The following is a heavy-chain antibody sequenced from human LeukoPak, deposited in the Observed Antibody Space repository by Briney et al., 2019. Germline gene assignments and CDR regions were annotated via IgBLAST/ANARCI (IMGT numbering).Heavy chain of an antibody. CDR2: IYSGGST. CDR1: GFTVSSNY. Sequence: GGSLRLSCAASGFTVSSNYMSWVRKAPGKGLEWVSVIYSGGSTYYADSVKGRFTISRDNSKNTLYLQMNSLRAEDTAVYYCAKDHMVRGVGFDYWGQGTLVTVSS. V-gene: IGHV3-53*01. J-gene: IGHJ4*02. CDR3: AKDHMVRGVGFDY. D-gene: IGHD3-10*01.